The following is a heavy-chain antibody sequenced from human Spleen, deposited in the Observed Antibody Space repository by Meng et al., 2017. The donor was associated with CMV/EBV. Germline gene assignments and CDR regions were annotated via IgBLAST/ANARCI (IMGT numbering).Heavy chain of an antibody. D-gene: IGHD6-25*01. V-gene: IGHV1-3*01. J-gene: IGHJ4*02. CDR3: ARGAGADH. CDR2: IIPSNATT. CDR1: GYIFTTYP. Sequence: NLSCKASGYIFTTYPLRWVRQTPGQGLEWMGWIIPSNATTTYSHRFQDKLTITRDTSANTVYMEVTSLTSEDTATYYCARGAGADHWGQGTLVTVSS.